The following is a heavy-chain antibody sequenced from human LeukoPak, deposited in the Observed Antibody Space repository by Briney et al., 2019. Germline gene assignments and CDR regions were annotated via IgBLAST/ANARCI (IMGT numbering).Heavy chain of an antibody. Sequence: GGSLRPSCAAPGFTFTDTYMSWGRQAPGKGRGWVANIIQDRSVTYTARSAKGRFTISRDNPTNSLYLQMNSLRAENTPVYYCESEYCRSTSPCTTHPKHGEDYWGQGTLVTVSS. D-gene: IGHD2-2*01. J-gene: IGHJ4*02. V-gene: IGHV3-7*01. CDR2: IIQDRSVT. CDR1: GFTFTDTY. CDR3: ESEYCRSTSPCTTHPKHGEDY.